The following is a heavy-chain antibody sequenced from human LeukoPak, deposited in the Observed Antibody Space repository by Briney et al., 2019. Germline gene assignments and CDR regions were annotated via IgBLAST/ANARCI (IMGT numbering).Heavy chain of an antibody. J-gene: IGHJ6*03. Sequence: GGSLRLSCAASGFTFSSYGMHWVRQAPGKGLEWVAFIRYDGSNKYYADSVKGRFTISRDNSKNTLYLQMNSLRAEDTAVYYCAKVPYGTYYYYYMDVWGKGTTVTISS. CDR3: AKVPYGTYYYYYMDV. D-gene: IGHD4-17*01. CDR2: IRYDGSNK. V-gene: IGHV3-30*02. CDR1: GFTFSSYG.